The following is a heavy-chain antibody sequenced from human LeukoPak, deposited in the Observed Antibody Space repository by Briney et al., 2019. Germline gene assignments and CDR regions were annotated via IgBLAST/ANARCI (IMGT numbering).Heavy chain of an antibody. D-gene: IGHD6-19*01. CDR2: INYSGST. V-gene: IGHV4-59*08. CDR3: ARSWAVTGGCDH. CDR1: GGSISNYY. J-gene: IGHJ5*02. Sequence: KPSETLSLTCTVSGGSISNYYWTWMRQSPGKGLEWIGYINYSGSTSYNPSLKSRVSMSVDTSKNQFSLNLNSVTAADAAVYYCARSWAVTGGCDHWGQGTLVTVSS.